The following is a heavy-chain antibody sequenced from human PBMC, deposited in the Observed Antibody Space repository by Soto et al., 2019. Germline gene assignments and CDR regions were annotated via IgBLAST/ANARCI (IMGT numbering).Heavy chain of an antibody. Sequence: QVQLVEAGGGVVQPGRSLRLSCAASGFTFSSYGMHWVRQAPGNGLEWVAVISYDGSNKYYADSVKGRFTISRDNSKNTLYLQMNSLRAEDTAVYYCAKDGGELRTVDYWGQGTLVTVSS. J-gene: IGHJ4*02. V-gene: IGHV3-30*18. CDR3: AKDGGELRTVDY. CDR2: ISYDGSNK. D-gene: IGHD1-26*01. CDR1: GFTFSSYG.